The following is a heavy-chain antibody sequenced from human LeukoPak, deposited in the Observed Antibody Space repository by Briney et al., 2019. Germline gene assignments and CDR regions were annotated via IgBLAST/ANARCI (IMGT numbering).Heavy chain of an antibody. CDR2: IYPGDSDT. CDR3: ARLRVTMVRGVIANYYYYYMDV. Sequence: GESLKISCKGSGYSFTSYWIGWVRQMPGKGLEWMGIIYPGDSDTRYSPSFQGQVTISADKSISTAYLQWSSLKASDTAMYYCARLRVTMVRGVIANYYYYYMDVWGKGTTVTISS. CDR1: GYSFTSYW. J-gene: IGHJ6*03. V-gene: IGHV5-51*01. D-gene: IGHD3-10*01.